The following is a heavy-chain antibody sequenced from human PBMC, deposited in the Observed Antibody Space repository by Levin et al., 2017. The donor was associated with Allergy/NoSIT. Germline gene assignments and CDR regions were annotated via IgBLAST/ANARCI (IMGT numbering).Heavy chain of an antibody. CDR3: TRTIVVVVAATGDYCDY. CDR2: IRSKAYGGTT. D-gene: IGHD2-15*01. V-gene: IGHV3-49*03. J-gene: IGHJ4*02. CDR1: GFTFGDYA. Sequence: SCTASGFTFGDYAMSWFRQAPGKGLEWVGFIRSKAYGGTTEYAASVKGRFTISRDDSKSIAYLQMNSLKTEDTAVDYCTRTIVVVVAATGDYCDYWGQGTLVTVSS.